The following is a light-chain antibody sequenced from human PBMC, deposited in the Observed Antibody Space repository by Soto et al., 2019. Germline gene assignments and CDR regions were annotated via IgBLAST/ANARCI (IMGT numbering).Light chain of an antibody. J-gene: IGLJ3*02. CDR3: CSYAGSSFWV. Sequence: QSALTQPRSVSGSPGQSVTISCTGTSSDVGGYNYVSWYQQHPGKAPKLMMYDVSKRPSGVPDRFSGSKSGNTASLTISGLQAEDEADYYCCSYAGSSFWVFGGGTKVTVL. V-gene: IGLV2-11*01. CDR1: SSDVGGYNY. CDR2: DVS.